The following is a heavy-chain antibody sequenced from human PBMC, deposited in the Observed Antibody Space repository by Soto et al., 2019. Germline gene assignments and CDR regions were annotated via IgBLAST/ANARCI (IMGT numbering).Heavy chain of an antibody. CDR2: IIPVFGTE. V-gene: IGHV1-69*01. CDR3: ATTYGGNTAFPYSFDY. CDR1: GVTLSSYA. Sequence: QVQLVQSGAEVKKPGSSVKVSCKASGVTLSSYAISWVRQAPGQGLEWMGGIIPVFGTETYAQNFQGRVTITADESTSTAYMELSSLRSEDTAVYFCATTYGGNTAFPYSFDYWGQGTLVTVSS. D-gene: IGHD2-15*01. J-gene: IGHJ4*02.